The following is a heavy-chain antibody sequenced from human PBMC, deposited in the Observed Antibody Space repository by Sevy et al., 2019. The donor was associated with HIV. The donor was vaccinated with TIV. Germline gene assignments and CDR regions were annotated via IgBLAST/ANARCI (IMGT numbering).Heavy chain of an antibody. CDR2: IKQDGSEK. Sequence: GGSLRLSCAASGFTFSSYWMSWVRQAPGKGLEWVANIKQDGSEKYYVDSVKGRFPISRDNAKSSLYLQWNSRRAEDTAIYYCARSYFGSGTSYGMDVWGQGTTVTVSS. CDR3: ARSYFGSGTSYGMDV. J-gene: IGHJ6*02. D-gene: IGHD3-10*01. V-gene: IGHV3-7*01. CDR1: GFTFSSYW.